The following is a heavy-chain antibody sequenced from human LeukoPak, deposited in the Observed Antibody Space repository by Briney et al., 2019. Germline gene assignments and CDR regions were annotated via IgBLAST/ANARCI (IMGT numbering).Heavy chain of an antibody. J-gene: IGHJ4*02. CDR2: ISGSGGST. CDR1: GFTFSSYA. V-gene: IGHV3-23*01. Sequence: GGSLRLSCAASGFTFSSYAMSWVRQAPGRGLEWVSAISGSGGSTYYADSVKGRFTISRDNSKNTLFLQMNSLRAEDTAVYYCAKEGGSGRYFDYWGQGTLVTVSS. CDR3: AKEGGSGRYFDY. D-gene: IGHD3-10*01.